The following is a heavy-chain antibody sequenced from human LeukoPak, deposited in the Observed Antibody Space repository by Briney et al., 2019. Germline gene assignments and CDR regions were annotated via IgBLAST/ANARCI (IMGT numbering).Heavy chain of an antibody. J-gene: IGHJ3*02. V-gene: IGHV1-18*01. CDR3: ARAGGYYDSRGPFDI. CDR2: ISAYNGNT. Sequence: ASVKVSCKASGYTFTSYGISWVRQAPGQGPEWMGWISAYNGNTNYAQKLQGRVTMTTDTSTSTAYMDLRSLRSDDTAVYYCARAGGYYDSRGPFDIWGQGTMVTVSS. D-gene: IGHD3-22*01. CDR1: GYTFTSYG.